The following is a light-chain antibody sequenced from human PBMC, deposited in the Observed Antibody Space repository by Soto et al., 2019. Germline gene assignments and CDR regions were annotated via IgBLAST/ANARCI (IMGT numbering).Light chain of an antibody. CDR2: GAS. CDR3: EQYGSSPRT. V-gene: IGKV3-20*01. J-gene: IGKJ1*01. CDR1: QSVRTK. Sequence: EIVMTQSPDTLYVSPGEGATLSCRASQSVRTKLAWYQQKAGQAPRLLIYGASTRATGFPDRFSGSGSGTDFTLTISRLEPEDFAVYYCEQYGSSPRTFGQGTKVDIK.